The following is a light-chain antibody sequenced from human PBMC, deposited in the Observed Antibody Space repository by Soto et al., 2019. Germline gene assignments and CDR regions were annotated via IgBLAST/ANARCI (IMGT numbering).Light chain of an antibody. Sequence: EIVLTQSPGTLSLSPGERATLSCRASQSVSSSYLAWYQQKPGQAPRLLIYGASSRATGNPDRFSGSGSGTDFTLTISRLEPEDFAVYYCQQYGSSRTFGQGTKVDIK. CDR1: QSVSSSY. V-gene: IGKV3-20*01. J-gene: IGKJ1*01. CDR2: GAS. CDR3: QQYGSSRT.